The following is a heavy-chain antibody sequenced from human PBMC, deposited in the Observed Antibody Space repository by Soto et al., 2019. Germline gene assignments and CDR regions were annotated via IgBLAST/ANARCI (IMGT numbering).Heavy chain of an antibody. CDR3: AREGPIGIQLTQGGYYFDY. D-gene: IGHD5-18*01. Sequence: QVQLVQSGAEVKKPGSSVKVFCKASGGTFSSYAISWVRQAPGQGLEWMGGIIPIFGTANYAQKFQGRVTITADESTSTAYMELSSLRSEDTAVYYCAREGPIGIQLTQGGYYFDYWGQGTLVTVSS. V-gene: IGHV1-69*01. J-gene: IGHJ4*02. CDR2: IIPIFGTA. CDR1: GGTFSSYA.